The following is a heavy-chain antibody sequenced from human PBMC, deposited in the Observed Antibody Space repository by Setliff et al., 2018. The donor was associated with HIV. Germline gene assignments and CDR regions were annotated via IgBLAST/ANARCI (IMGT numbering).Heavy chain of an antibody. V-gene: IGHV1-46*01. CDR2: INPSGGST. D-gene: IGHD3-22*01. CDR3: ARARRITMIVDAFDI. J-gene: IGHJ3*02. Sequence: EASVKVSCKASGYTFTSYYMHWVRQAPGQGLEWMGIINPSGGSTSYAQKFQGRVTMTRDTSTSTVYMELSSLRSEDTAVYYCARARRITMIVDAFDIWGQGTMVTV. CDR1: GYTFTSYY.